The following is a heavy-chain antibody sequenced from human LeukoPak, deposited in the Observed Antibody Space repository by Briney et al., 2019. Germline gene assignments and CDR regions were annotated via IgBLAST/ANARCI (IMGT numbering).Heavy chain of an antibody. CDR3: ASSTSYYYYMDV. CDR1: GYTFTSYA. J-gene: IGHJ6*03. Sequence: GASVKVSCKASGYTFTSYAMNWVRQAPGQGLEWMGWINPNSGGTNYAQKFQGRVTMTRDTSISTAYMELSRLRSDDTAVYYCASSTSYYYYMDVWGKGTTVTVSS. CDR2: INPNSGGT. V-gene: IGHV1-2*02. D-gene: IGHD2-2*01.